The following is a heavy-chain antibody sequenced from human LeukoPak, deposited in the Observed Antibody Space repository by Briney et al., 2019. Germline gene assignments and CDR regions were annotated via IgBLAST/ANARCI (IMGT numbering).Heavy chain of an antibody. J-gene: IGHJ4*02. CDR1: GYSISSGYF. V-gene: IGHV4-38-2*02. D-gene: IGHD5-12*01. CDR3: ARQVRGDIVATIDY. Sequence: SETLSLTCTVSGYSISSGYFWGWIRQPPGKGLEWIGSIYHSGSTYYNPSLKSRVTISVDTSKNQFSLKLSSVTAADTAVYYCARQVRGDIVATIDYWGQGTLVTVSS. CDR2: IYHSGST.